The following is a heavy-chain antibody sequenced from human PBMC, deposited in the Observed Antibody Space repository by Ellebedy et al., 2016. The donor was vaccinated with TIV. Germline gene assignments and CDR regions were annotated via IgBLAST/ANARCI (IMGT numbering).Heavy chain of an antibody. D-gene: IGHD6-13*01. CDR1: GYTFTSYA. V-gene: IGHV1-3*01. CDR3: ARGAAAGTGPPGRFDY. J-gene: IGHJ4*02. Sequence: ASVKVSXXASGYTFTSYAMHWVRQAPGQRLEWMGWINAGNGNTKYSQKFQGRVTITRDTSASTAYMELSSLRSEDTAVYYCARGAAAGTGPPGRFDYWGQGTLVTVSS. CDR2: INAGNGNT.